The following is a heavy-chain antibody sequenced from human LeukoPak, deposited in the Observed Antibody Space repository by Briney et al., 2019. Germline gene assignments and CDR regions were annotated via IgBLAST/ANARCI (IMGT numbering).Heavy chain of an antibody. Sequence: SVKVSCKVSGYTLTELSMHWVRQAPGKGLEWIGGFDPEDGETIYAQKFRGRVTMTEDTSTDTAYMELRSLRSDDTAVYYCARGGWTMVRNYYYMDVWGKGTTVTVSS. CDR1: GYTLTELS. CDR2: FDPEDGET. D-gene: IGHD3-10*01. V-gene: IGHV1-24*01. CDR3: ARGGWTMVRNYYYMDV. J-gene: IGHJ6*03.